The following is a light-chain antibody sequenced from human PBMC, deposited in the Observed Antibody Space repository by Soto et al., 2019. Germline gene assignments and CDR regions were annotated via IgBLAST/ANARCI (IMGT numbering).Light chain of an antibody. Sequence: DIQMTQSPSTLSASVGDRVTITCRASQSISSWLAWYQQKPGKAPKLLIYKASSLESGVPSRFSGSGSGTDFTLTISNLQSEDFAVYYCQQYTNWPPITFGQGTRLEIK. CDR1: QSISSW. CDR3: QQYTNWPPIT. CDR2: KAS. V-gene: IGKV1-5*03. J-gene: IGKJ5*01.